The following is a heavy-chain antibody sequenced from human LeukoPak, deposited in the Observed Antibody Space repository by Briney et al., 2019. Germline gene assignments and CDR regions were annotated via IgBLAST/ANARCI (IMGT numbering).Heavy chain of an antibody. J-gene: IGHJ3*02. CDR2: ISAYNGDT. Sequence: ASVKVSCKASGYTLTSYGIPWVRQAPGQGLEWMGWISAYNGDTNYPQKLQGRVTMTTDTSTNTAYMELRSLRSDDTAVYYCARDRVGIAVAGTPWGAFDIWGQGTMVTVS. D-gene: IGHD6-19*01. V-gene: IGHV1-18*01. CDR1: GYTLTSYG. CDR3: ARDRVGIAVAGTPWGAFDI.